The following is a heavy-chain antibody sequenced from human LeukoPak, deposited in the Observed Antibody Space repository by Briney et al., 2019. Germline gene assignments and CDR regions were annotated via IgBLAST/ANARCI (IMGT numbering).Heavy chain of an antibody. CDR1: GFTFSSYA. V-gene: IGHV3-23*01. J-gene: IGHJ6*03. Sequence: GGSLRLSCAASGFTFSSYAMSWVRQAPGKGLEWVSVISGSGGSTYYADSVKGRFTISRGNSKNTLYLQMNSLRAEDTAVYYCAKALLTLIFGVPTHYYMDAWGKGTTVTVSS. CDR2: ISGSGGST. CDR3: AKALLTLIFGVPTHYYMDA. D-gene: IGHD3-3*01.